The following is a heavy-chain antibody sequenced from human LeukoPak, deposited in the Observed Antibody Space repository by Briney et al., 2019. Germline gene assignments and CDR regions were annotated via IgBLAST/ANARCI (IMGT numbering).Heavy chain of an antibody. V-gene: IGHV3-33*01. CDR1: GLTFSSYG. D-gene: IGHD3-3*01. CDR3: ARDGPIITIFGVVHRGYFDY. CDR2: IWYDGSNK. J-gene: IGHJ4*02. Sequence: GGSLRLSCAASGLTFSSYGMHWVRQAPGKGLEWVAVIWYDGSNKYYADSVKGRFTISRDNSKNTLYLQMNSLRAEDTAVYYCARDGPIITIFGVVHRGYFDYWGQGTLVTVSS.